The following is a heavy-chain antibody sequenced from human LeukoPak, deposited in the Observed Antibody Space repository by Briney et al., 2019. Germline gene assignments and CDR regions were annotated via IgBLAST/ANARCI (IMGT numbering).Heavy chain of an antibody. J-gene: IGHJ4*02. D-gene: IGHD6-13*01. CDR1: GFTFSSYA. V-gene: IGHV3-23*01. CDR2: ISGSGGTT. Sequence: GGSLRLSCAVSGFTFSSYAMSWVRQAPGKGLEWVSGISGSGGTTYYADSVKGRFTISRDNSKNTLYLQMNSLRAEDTAVYYCAKEASSWPDYYFDYWGQGTLVTVSS. CDR3: AKEASSWPDYYFDY.